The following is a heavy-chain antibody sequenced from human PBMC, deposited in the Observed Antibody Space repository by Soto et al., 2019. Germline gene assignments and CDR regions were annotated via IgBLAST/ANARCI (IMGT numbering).Heavy chain of an antibody. CDR2: VKSKTDGGAT. CDR3: TTDRRSGYDPQFDF. CDR1: GFTFYNTW. J-gene: IGHJ4*01. D-gene: IGHD5-12*01. V-gene: IGHV3-15*01. Sequence: PGGSLRLSCTASGFTFYNTWMSWVRQAPGKGLEWVGRVKSKTDGGATDYTAPVKGRFTISRDDSKNTLYLQMNSLQTDDTAVYYCTTDRRSGYDPQFDFWGHGTLVTVSS.